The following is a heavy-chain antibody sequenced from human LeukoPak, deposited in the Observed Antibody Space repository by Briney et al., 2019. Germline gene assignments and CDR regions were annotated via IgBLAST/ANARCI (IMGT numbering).Heavy chain of an antibody. Sequence: GGSLRLSCAASGFTVSSTYMNWVRQAPGKGLEWVSVIYSGGSTYYADSVKGRFTSSRDNSLNTLYLQMNSLRAEDTAVYYCARESSGGYHPERGLDYWGQGTLVTVSS. CDR3: ARESSGGYHPERGLDY. D-gene: IGHD3-22*01. CDR1: GFTVSSTY. V-gene: IGHV3-53*01. J-gene: IGHJ4*02. CDR2: IYSGGST.